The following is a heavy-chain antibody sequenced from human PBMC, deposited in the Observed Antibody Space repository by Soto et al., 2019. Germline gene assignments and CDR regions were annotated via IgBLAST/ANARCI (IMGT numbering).Heavy chain of an antibody. V-gene: IGHV1-69*13. CDR3: ARGKEITLVRGVITAFDI. Sequence: SVKVSCKASGCTFSSYAISWVRQAPGQGLEWMGGIIPIFGTANYAQKFQGRVTITADESTSTAYMELSSLRSEDTAVYYCARGKEITLVRGVITAFDIWGQGTMVILS. J-gene: IGHJ3*02. CDR1: GCTFSSYA. D-gene: IGHD3-10*01. CDR2: IIPIFGTA.